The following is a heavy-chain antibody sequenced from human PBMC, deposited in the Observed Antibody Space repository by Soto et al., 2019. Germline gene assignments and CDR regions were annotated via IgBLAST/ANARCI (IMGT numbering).Heavy chain of an antibody. J-gene: IGHJ5*02. CDR3: VRAADWFDP. CDR1: GGSVSGGDYF. V-gene: IGHV4-31*03. CDR2: IYYSGST. Sequence: PSETLSLTCTVCGGSVSGGDYFLSCIRHHPGEGLEWIGYIYYSGSTSYNPSLKSRLTISVDTSKNQFSLKLISLTAADTAVYSCVRAADWFDPWGQGNLVIVSS.